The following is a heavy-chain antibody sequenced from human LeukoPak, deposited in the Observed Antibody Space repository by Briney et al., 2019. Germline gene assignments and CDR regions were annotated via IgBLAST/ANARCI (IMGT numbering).Heavy chain of an antibody. CDR1: GGSISSYC. CDR2: IYYSGST. Sequence: SETLSLTCTVSGGSISSYCWSWIRQPPGKGLEWIGYIYYSGSTNYNPSLKSRVTISVDTSKNQFSLKLSSVTAADTAVYYCARRLGSGNYYVGFDYWGQGTLVTVSS. J-gene: IGHJ4*02. D-gene: IGHD1-26*01. CDR3: ARRLGSGNYYVGFDY. V-gene: IGHV4-59*01.